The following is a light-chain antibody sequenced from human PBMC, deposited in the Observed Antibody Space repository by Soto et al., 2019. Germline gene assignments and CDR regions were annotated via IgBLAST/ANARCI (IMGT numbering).Light chain of an antibody. CDR2: DVS. Sequence: SLLTQPASVSGSPGQSITISCTGTSRVVGGYNYVSWYQQHPGKAPKLMIYDVSNRPSGVSNRFSGSKSGNTASLTISGLQAEDEADYYCSSYTSSSTQVFGTGTKVTVL. CDR1: SRVVGGYNY. J-gene: IGLJ1*01. V-gene: IGLV2-14*01. CDR3: SSYTSSSTQV.